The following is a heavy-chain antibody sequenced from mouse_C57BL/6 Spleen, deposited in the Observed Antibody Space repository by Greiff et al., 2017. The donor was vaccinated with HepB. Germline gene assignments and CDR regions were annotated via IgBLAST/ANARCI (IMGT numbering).Heavy chain of an antibody. V-gene: IGHV1-72*01. CDR1: GYTFTSYW. Sequence: QVQLQQPGAELVKPGASVKLSCKASGYTFTSYWMHWVKQRPGRGLEWIGRIDPNSGGTKYNEKFKSKATLTVDKPSSTAYMQLSSLTSEDSAVYYCASYYGSPHYYAMDYWGQGTSVTVSS. CDR3: ASYYGSPHYYAMDY. D-gene: IGHD1-1*01. J-gene: IGHJ4*01. CDR2: IDPNSGGT.